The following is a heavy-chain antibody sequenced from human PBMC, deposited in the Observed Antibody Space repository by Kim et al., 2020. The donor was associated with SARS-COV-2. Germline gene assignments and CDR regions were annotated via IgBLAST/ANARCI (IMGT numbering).Heavy chain of an antibody. Sequence: SVKGRFTISRDDSKNTLYLQMNSLRAEDTAVYYCAKRATSGSYFALFFDSWGQGTLVTVSS. D-gene: IGHD1-26*01. CDR3: AKRATSGSYFALFFDS. V-gene: IGHV3-23*01. J-gene: IGHJ4*02.